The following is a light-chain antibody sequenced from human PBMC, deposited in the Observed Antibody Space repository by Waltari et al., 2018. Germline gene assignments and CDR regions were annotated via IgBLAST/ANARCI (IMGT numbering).Light chain of an antibody. Sequence: DIVMTQSPDSLAVLLGERATIKCRSSPSLLFTSNTKNYLSWYQKKAGQPPRLLLYWASTRESGVPDRFSGGGSGTEFTLSISSLQAEDVAVYYCQQYYNTPLTFGGGTKVDI. V-gene: IGKV4-1*01. CDR2: WAS. J-gene: IGKJ4*01. CDR3: QQYYNTPLT. CDR1: PSLLFTSNTKNY.